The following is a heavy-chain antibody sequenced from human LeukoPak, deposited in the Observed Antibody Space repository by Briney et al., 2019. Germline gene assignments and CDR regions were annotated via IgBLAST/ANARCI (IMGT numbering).Heavy chain of an antibody. CDR1: GGSISSYY. V-gene: IGHV4-59*01. CDR2: IYYSGST. D-gene: IGHD2-8*01. J-gene: IGHJ2*01. Sequence: PSETLSLTCTVSGGSISSYYWSWIRQPPGKGLEWIGYIYYSGSTNYNPSFKSRVTISVDTSKNRFSLKLSSVTAADTAVYYCARDLPRLFSIVPREVCTNGVCPPPSWYFDLWGRGTLVTVSS. CDR3: ARDLPRLFSIVPREVCTNGVCPPPSWYFDL.